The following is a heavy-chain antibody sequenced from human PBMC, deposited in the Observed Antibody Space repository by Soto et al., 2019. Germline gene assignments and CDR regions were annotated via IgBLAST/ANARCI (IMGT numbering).Heavy chain of an antibody. J-gene: IGHJ4*02. CDR1: GFTFSSYG. Sequence: GGSLRLSCAASGFTFSSYGMHWVRQAPGKGLEWVAVIWYDGSNKYYADSVKGRFTISRDNSKNTLYLQMNSLRAEDTAVYYCARSHDYGDAEFDYWGQGTLVTVSS. D-gene: IGHD4-17*01. CDR2: IWYDGSNK. CDR3: ARSHDYGDAEFDY. V-gene: IGHV3-33*01.